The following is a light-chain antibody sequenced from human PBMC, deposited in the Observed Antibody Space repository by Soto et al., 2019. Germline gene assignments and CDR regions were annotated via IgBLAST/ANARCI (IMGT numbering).Light chain of an antibody. J-gene: IGKJ1*01. CDR3: QHYDNWT. CDR2: GAS. Sequence: IVLTQSPATLSVSPGERATLSCRASQSVSSNLAWYQQKPGQAPRLLLYGASARATGVPARFSGSGSGTQFTLTISSLQSEDFAVYYCQHYDNWTFGQGTKVDIK. V-gene: IGKV3-15*01. CDR1: QSVSSN.